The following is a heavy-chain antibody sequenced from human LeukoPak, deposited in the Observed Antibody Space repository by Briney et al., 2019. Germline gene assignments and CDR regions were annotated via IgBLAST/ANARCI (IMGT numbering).Heavy chain of an antibody. CDR1: GFIFSSYG. J-gene: IGHJ4*02. CDR3: AGDRPQVDFDWLLTNDY. Sequence: GGSLRLSCAASGFIFSSYGMHWVRQAPGKGLEWVAVISYDGSNKYYADSVKGRFTISRDNSKNSLYLQMNSLRAEDTAVYYCAGDRPQVDFDWLLTNDYWGQGTLVTVSS. CDR2: ISYDGSNK. D-gene: IGHD3-9*01. V-gene: IGHV3-30*03.